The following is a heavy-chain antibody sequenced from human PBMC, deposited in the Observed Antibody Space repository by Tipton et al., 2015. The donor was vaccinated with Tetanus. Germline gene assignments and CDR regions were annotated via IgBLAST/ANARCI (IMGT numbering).Heavy chain of an antibody. V-gene: IGHV4-34*01. J-gene: IGHJ5*02. CDR2: INHSGST. CDR1: GGSFSGYY. CDR3: ASAGVIAAAGNLPRNWFDP. Sequence: TLSLTCAVYGGSFSGYYWSWIRQPPGKGLEWIGEINHSGSTNYNPSLKSRVTISVDTSKNQFSLKLSSVTAADTAVYYCASAGVIAAAGNLPRNWFDPWGQGTLVTVSS. D-gene: IGHD6-13*01.